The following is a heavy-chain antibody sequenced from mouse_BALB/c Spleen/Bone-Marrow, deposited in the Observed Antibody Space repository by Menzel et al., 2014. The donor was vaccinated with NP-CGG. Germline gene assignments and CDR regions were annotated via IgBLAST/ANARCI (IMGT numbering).Heavy chain of an antibody. CDR1: GFSFTSYG. J-gene: IGHJ4*01. CDR2: IWSGGST. Sequence: VKLQESGPGLVQPSQSLSISCTVSGFSFTSYGVHWVRQSPGKGLEWLGVIWSGGSTDYNADFISRLSISKDNSKSQVFFKMNSLQANDTAIYYCSRNSHDNGYYYAMDYWGQGTSVTVSS. D-gene: IGHD1-2*01. V-gene: IGHV2-2*02. CDR3: SRNSHDNGYYYAMDY.